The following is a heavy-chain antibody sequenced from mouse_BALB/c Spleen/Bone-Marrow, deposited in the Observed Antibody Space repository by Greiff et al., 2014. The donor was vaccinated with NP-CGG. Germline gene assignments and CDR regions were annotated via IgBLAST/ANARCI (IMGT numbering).Heavy chain of an antibody. D-gene: IGHD1-2*01. J-gene: IGHJ2*01. V-gene: IGHV1-9*01. CDR1: GYTFSSYW. Sequence: QVQLQQSGAELVKPGASVKISCKATGYTFSSYWIEWVKQRPGHGLEWIGEILPGSGNTNYNENFKGKATFTADTSSNTAYMQLSSLTSEDSAVYYCARRLLYYFDYWGQGTTLTVSS. CDR3: ARRLLYYFDY. CDR2: ILPGSGNT.